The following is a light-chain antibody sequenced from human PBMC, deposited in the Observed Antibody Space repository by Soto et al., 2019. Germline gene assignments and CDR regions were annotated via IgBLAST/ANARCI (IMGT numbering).Light chain of an antibody. J-gene: IGKJ2*02. CDR2: DAS. CDR1: QSISSW. CDR3: QQYNSYEGT. V-gene: IGKV1-5*01. Sequence: DIQMTQSPSTLSASVGDRVTITCRASQSISSWLAWYQQKPGKAPKLLIYDASSLESGVPSRFSGSGSGTEFTLTISSLQPDDFATDYCQQYNSYEGTFGQGTKLEIK.